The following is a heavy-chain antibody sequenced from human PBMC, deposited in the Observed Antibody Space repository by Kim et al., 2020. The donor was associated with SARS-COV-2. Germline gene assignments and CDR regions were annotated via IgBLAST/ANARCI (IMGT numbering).Heavy chain of an antibody. J-gene: IGHJ4*02. D-gene: IGHD6-13*01. Sequence: SETLSLTCTVSGGSISSSSYYWGWIRQPPGKGLEWIGSIYYSGSTYYNPSLKSRVTISVDTSKNQFSLKLSSVTAADTAVYYCARVGYSSSWYRNYFDYWGQGTLVTVSS. CDR2: IYYSGST. V-gene: IGHV4-39*01. CDR3: ARVGYSSSWYRNYFDY. CDR1: GGSISSSSYY.